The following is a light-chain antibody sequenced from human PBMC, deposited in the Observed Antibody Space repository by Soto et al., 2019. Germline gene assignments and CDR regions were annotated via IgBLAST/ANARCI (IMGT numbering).Light chain of an antibody. CDR1: SSDVGGYNY. Sequence: QSALTQPASVSGSRGQSITISCTGTSSDVGGYNYVSWYQQHPGKAPKLMIYEVSNRPSGVSNRFSGSKSGNTASLTISGLQAEDEADYYCSSYTSSSTKVFGGGTKLTGL. CDR3: SSYTSSSTKV. CDR2: EVS. V-gene: IGLV2-14*01. J-gene: IGLJ3*02.